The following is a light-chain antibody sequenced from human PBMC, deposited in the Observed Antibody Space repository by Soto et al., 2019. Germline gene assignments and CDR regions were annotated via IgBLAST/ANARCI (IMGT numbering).Light chain of an antibody. CDR2: TAS. J-gene: IGKJ2*01. Sequence: DIQMTQSPSSLSASGGDRVTITCRASQSISSYLNWYQQKPGKAPKLLIYTASSLQSGVPSRFSGSGSGTDFTLTISSLQPEDFATYYCQQSYNTPYTFGQGTKLEIK. CDR1: QSISSY. CDR3: QQSYNTPYT. V-gene: IGKV1-39*01.